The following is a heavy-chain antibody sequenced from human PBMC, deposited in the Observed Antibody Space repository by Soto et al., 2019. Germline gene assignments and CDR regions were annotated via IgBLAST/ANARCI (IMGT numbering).Heavy chain of an antibody. CDR1: GGSFSGYY. D-gene: IGHD3-10*01. Sequence: AVYGGSFSGYYWSWIRQPPGKGLEWIGEINHSGSTNYNPSLKSRVTISVDTSKNQFSLKLSSVTAADTAVYYCARGKLWFGESNWFDPWGQGTLVTVSS. CDR3: ARGKLWFGESNWFDP. V-gene: IGHV4-34*01. J-gene: IGHJ5*02. CDR2: INHSGST.